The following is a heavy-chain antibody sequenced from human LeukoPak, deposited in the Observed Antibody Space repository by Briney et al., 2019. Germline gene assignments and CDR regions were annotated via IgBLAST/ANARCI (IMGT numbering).Heavy chain of an antibody. D-gene: IGHD6-13*01. Sequence: GGSLRLSCSASGFTIKKYAMHWVRQAPGKGLEYVSAINSNGGRTYYADAVKGRFTISRDNSKNTLFLQMSSLRAEDTAVYYCAKPAAGRYDYWGQGTLVTVSS. J-gene: IGHJ4*02. CDR3: AKPAAGRYDY. CDR2: INSNGGRT. CDR1: GFTIKKYA. V-gene: IGHV3-64D*06.